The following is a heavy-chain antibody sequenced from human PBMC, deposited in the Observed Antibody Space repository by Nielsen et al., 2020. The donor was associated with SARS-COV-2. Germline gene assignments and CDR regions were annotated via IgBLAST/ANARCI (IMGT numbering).Heavy chain of an antibody. Sequence: ASVKVSCKASGYTFTSYGISWVRQAPGQGLEWMGWISAYNGNTNYAQKLQGRVTMTTDTSTSTAYMELSSLRSEDTAVYYCARKEKWFGEFSYWGQGTLVTVSS. V-gene: IGHV1-18*01. CDR3: ARKEKWFGEFSY. J-gene: IGHJ4*02. CDR2: ISAYNGNT. D-gene: IGHD3-10*01. CDR1: GYTFTSYG.